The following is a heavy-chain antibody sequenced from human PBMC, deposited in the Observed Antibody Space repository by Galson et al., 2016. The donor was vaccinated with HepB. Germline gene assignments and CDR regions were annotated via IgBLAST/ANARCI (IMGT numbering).Heavy chain of an antibody. V-gene: IGHV3-15*01. CDR1: GFTFNNVG. D-gene: IGHD3-3*01. CDR2: IKSKTDGGTT. CDR3: TTDYIWSGYFVRILFDY. Sequence: SLRLSCAASGFTFNNVGMSWVRQAPGKGLEWVGHIKSKTDGGTTDYAAPVKGRFTISRDDSKNTLYLQMNSLKTEDTAVYYCTTDYIWSGYFVRILFDYWGQGSLVTVSS. J-gene: IGHJ4*02.